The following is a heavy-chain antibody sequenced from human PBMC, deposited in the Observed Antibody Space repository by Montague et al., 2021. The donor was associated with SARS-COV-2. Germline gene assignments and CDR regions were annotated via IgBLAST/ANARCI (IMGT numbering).Heavy chain of an antibody. V-gene: IGHV4-59*11. Sequence: SETLSLTCIVSGGSISGHYWSWVRQTPEKGLEWIGYIYYLGTTNYNHSLKPQVPFSVDTSKNQLSLMLTSVTAADTGVYYCARNGGAAVPGLLLGMDIWGQGTTVTVSS. CDR3: ARNGGAAVPGLLLGMDI. CDR2: IYYLGTT. D-gene: IGHD6-19*01. CDR1: GGSISGHY. J-gene: IGHJ6*02.